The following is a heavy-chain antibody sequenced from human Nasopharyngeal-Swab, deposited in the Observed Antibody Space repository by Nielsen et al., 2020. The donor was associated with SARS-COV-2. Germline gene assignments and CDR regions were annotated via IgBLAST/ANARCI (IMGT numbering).Heavy chain of an antibody. D-gene: IGHD3-3*01. J-gene: IGHJ4*02. CDR1: GGSFSGYY. CDR3: AAGRYYDFWSGYSDY. CDR2: INHSGST. V-gene: IGHV4-34*01. Sequence: SETLSLTCAVYGGSFSGYYWSWIRQPPGKGLEWIGEINHSGSTNYNPSLKSRVTISVDTSKNQFSLKLSSVTAADTAVYYCAAGRYYDFWSGYSDYWGQGTLVTVSS.